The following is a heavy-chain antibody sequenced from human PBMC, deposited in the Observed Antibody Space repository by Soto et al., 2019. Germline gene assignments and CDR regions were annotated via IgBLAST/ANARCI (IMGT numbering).Heavy chain of an antibody. CDR1: GFAFDDYY. CDR3: ARDTGGSYDY. CDR2: TRDNPNNYAA. Sequence: EGQLVQSGGGLVQPGGSLRLSCTASGFAFDDYYMDWVRQVPGKGLEWIGRTRDNPNNYAAEYVASVKGRFTISRDASKDSMYLQMNTVKTEDTAVYYCARDTGGSYDYWGQGALVIVSS. J-gene: IGHJ4*02. D-gene: IGHD1-26*01. V-gene: IGHV3-72*01.